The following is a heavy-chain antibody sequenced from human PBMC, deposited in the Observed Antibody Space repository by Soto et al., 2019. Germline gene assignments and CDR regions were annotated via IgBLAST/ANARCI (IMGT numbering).Heavy chain of an antibody. V-gene: IGHV3-7*01. CDR3: ARDQAQVGYRGLDV. J-gene: IGHJ6*02. CDR1: GFTFSSSW. CDR2: IKEDGSEK. D-gene: IGHD5-12*01. Sequence: GGSLRLSCAASGFTFSSSWMTWVRQAPGKGLAWVANIKEDGSEKYYVDSVKGRFTISRDNTNESLYLQMNSLRAEDTAVYYCARDQAQVGYRGLDVWGQGTTVTVSS.